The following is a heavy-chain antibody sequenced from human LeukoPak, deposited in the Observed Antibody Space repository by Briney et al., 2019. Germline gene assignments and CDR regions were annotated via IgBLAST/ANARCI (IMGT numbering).Heavy chain of an antibody. CDR3: ARGHWELLRAFDY. CDR1: GGSISSYY. J-gene: IGHJ4*02. D-gene: IGHD1-26*01. CDR2: IYYSGST. V-gene: IGHV4-59*01. Sequence: ASETLSLTCTVSGGSISSYYWSWIRQPPGKGLEWIGYIYYSGSTNYNPSLKSRVTISVDTSKNQFSLKLSSVTAADTAVYYCARGHWELLRAFDYWGQGTLVTVSS.